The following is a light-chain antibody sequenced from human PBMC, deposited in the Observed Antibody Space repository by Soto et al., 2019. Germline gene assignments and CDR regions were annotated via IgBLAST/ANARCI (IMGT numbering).Light chain of an antibody. CDR2: GAS. CDR3: QQYGSSPYT. V-gene: IGKV3-20*01. Sequence: EIVLTQSPGTLSWSPGERATLSCRASQSVSSYLAWYQQKPVQAPRLLIYGASSRATGIPDRFSGSGSGTDFTLTISRLEPEDFAVYYCQQYGSSPYTFGQGTKLEIK. CDR1: QSVSSY. J-gene: IGKJ2*01.